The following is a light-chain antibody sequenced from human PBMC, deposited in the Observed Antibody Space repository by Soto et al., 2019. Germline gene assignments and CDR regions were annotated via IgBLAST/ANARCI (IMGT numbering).Light chain of an antibody. V-gene: IGKV3-15*01. CDR2: GAS. Sequence: ETVMTQSPATLSVSPGERATLSCRASQTVGSNLAWYQQTPGRAPRLLIYGASTRATGIPARFSGGGSGTEVTLTISSLQSEDFAGYYFQQYNDWPRTFGQGTKVEI. CDR3: QQYNDWPRT. CDR1: QTVGSN. J-gene: IGKJ1*01.